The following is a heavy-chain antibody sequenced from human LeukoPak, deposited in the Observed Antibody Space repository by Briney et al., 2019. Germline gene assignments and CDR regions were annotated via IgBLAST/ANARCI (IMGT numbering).Heavy chain of an antibody. CDR2: IWYDGSNK. CDR1: GFTFSSYG. D-gene: IGHD3-3*01. V-gene: IGHV3-30*02. J-gene: IGHJ4*02. Sequence: GGSLRLSCAASGFTFSSYGTHWVRQAPGKGLEWVAVIWYDGSNKYYADSVKGRFTISRDNSKNTLYLQMNSLRAEDTAVYYCAKGSVLRFLEWLLSQGYFDYWGQGTLVTVSS. CDR3: AKGSVLRFLEWLLSQGYFDY.